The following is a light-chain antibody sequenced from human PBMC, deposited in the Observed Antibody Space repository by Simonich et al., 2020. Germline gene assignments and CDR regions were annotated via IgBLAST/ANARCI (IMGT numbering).Light chain of an antibody. CDR2: WAS. Sequence: DIVMTQSPDSLAVSLGERAPLNCKSSQSVLYSSNNKNYLAWYQQKPGQPPKLLIYWASTRESWVPDRFSGSGSGTDFTLTISSLQAEDVAVYYCQQYYSTPQTFGQGTKVEIK. CDR3: QQYYSTPQT. V-gene: IGKV4-1*01. J-gene: IGKJ1*01. CDR1: QSVLYSSNNKNY.